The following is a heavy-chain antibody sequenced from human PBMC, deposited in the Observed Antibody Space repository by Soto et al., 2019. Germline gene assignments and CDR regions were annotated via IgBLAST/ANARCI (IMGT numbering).Heavy chain of an antibody. CDR2: IFHTGST. CDR1: SDSISTSYW. Sequence: QVQLQESGPGLVTPSGTLSLTCTVSSDSISTSYWWTWVRQPPNKGLEWIEEIFHTGSTNYNPSLTSRVTISVDKSENQFSLQLASVTAADTAMYYCARRDSTDGFSEFNYWGQGTLVTFSS. CDR3: ARRDSTDGFSEFNY. D-gene: IGHD2-2*01. J-gene: IGHJ4*02. V-gene: IGHV4-4*02.